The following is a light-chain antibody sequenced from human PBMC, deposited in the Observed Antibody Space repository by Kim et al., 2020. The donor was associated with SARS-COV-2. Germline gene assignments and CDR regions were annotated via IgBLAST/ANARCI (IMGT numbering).Light chain of an antibody. CDR3: QQYGSSPPMYT. CDR1: QSVSTSY. Sequence: ESVLAQSPDTLSLSPGERATLSCRASQSVSTSYLAWYQQKPGQAPRLLIYGASSRATGIPDRFSGSGSGTDFSLTISRLEPEDFAVYYCQQYGSSPPMYTFGQGTKLEI. J-gene: IGKJ2*01. V-gene: IGKV3-20*01. CDR2: GAS.